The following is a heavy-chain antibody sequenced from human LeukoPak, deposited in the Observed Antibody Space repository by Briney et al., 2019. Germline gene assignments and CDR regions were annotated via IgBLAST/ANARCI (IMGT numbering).Heavy chain of an antibody. J-gene: IGHJ3*02. Sequence: GGSLRLSCAASGFTVSSNYMSWVRQAPGKGLEWVSVIYSGGSTYSADPVTGRFTISRDNYKNTMYLQMNRLRAEDTAVYYCASESGEDSEDAFDIWGQGTMVTVSS. V-gene: IGHV3-66*02. CDR2: IYSGGST. CDR1: GFTVSSNY. D-gene: IGHD1-26*01. CDR3: ASESGEDSEDAFDI.